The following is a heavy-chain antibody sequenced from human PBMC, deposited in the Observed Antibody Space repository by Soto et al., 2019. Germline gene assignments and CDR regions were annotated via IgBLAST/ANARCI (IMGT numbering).Heavy chain of an antibody. D-gene: IGHD4-4*01. V-gene: IGHV3-9*01. CDR1: GFTFDDYA. J-gene: IGHJ4*02. Sequence: GGSLRLSCAASGFTFDDYAMHWVRQAPGKGLEWVSGISWNSGSIGYADSVKGRFTISRDNAKNSLYLQMNSLRAEDTALYYCAKVHSNYEEYYFDYWGQGTPVTVSS. CDR2: ISWNSGSI. CDR3: AKVHSNYEEYYFDY.